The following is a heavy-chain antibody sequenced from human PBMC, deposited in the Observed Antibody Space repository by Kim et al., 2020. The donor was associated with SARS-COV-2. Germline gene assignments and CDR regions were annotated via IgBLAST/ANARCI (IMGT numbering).Heavy chain of an antibody. Sequence: GGSLRLSCAASGFTFTDYYMTWMRQAPGKGLEWVSYISGDLITINYADSVKGRFVISRDNAKNSLYLQMNSLRVDDTAVYYCGRGGAVGTDHWGQGSLVTVSS. CDR3: GRGGAVGTDH. V-gene: IGHV3-11*01. D-gene: IGHD6-13*01. CDR2: ISGDLITI. J-gene: IGHJ4*02. CDR1: GFTFTDYY.